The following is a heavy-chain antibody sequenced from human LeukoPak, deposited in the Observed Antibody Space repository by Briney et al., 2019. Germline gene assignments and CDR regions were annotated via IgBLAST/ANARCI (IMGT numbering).Heavy chain of an antibody. V-gene: IGHV3-23*01. CDR1: GFTFSSYA. CDR2: ISGSGGST. Sequence: GGSLRLSCAASGFTFSSYAMSWVRQAPGKGLEWVSAISGSGGSTYYADSVKGRFTISRDNSKNTLYPQMNSLRAEDTAVYYCAKAEGNYYDSSGYYSYSLFFDYGGQGTLVTVSS. CDR3: AKAEGNYYDSSGYYSYSLFFDY. D-gene: IGHD3-22*01. J-gene: IGHJ4*02.